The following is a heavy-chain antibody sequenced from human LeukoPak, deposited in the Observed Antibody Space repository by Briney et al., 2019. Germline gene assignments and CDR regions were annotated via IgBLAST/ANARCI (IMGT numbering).Heavy chain of an antibody. CDR1: GGTFSSYA. V-gene: IGHV1-69*13. CDR3: ARLRIQLWLTYFDY. J-gene: IGHJ4*02. D-gene: IGHD5-18*01. CDR2: IIPIFGTA. Sequence: ASVKVSCKAPGGTFSSYAISWVRQAPGQGLEWMGGIIPIFGTANYAQKFQGRVTITADESTSTAYMELSSLRSEDTAVYYCARLRIQLWLTYFDYWGQGTLVTVSS.